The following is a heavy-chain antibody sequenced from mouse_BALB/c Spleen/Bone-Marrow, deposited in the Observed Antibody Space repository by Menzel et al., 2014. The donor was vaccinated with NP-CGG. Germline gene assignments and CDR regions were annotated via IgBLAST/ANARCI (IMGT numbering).Heavy chain of an antibody. V-gene: IGHV14-3*02. Sequence: EVQLVESGAELVKPGASVKLSCTASGFNIKDTYMHWVKQRPEQGLEWIGRIDPANGNTKYDPKFQGKATMTADTSSNTAYLQLSSLTSEDTAVYYCARSRDYGSSYYAMDYWGQGTSVTVSS. CDR3: ARSRDYGSSYYAMDY. CDR2: IDPANGNT. CDR1: GFNIKDTY. J-gene: IGHJ4*01. D-gene: IGHD1-1*01.